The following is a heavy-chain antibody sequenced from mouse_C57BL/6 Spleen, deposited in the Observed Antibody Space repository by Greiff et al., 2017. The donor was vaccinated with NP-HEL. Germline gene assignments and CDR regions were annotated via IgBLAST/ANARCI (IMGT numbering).Heavy chain of an antibody. CDR2: ISSGGSYT. V-gene: IGHV5-6*02. D-gene: IGHD3-3*01. CDR3: ARQEGLGQAMDY. Sequence: EVMLVESGGDLVKPGGSLKLSCAASGFTFSSYGMYWVRQTPDKGLEWVATISSGGSYTDYPDSVKGRFTISRDNAKNTLYLQMSSLKSEDTAMYYCARQEGLGQAMDYWGQGTSVTVSS. CDR1: GFTFSSYG. J-gene: IGHJ4*01.